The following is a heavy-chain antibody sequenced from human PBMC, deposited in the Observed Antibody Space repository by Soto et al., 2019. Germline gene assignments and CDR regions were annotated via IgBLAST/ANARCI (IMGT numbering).Heavy chain of an antibody. D-gene: IGHD6-13*01. Sequence: GGSLRLSCAASGFTFSSYGMHWVRQAPGKGLEWVAVISYDGSNKYYADSVKGRFTISRDNSKNTLYLQMNSLRAEDTAVYYCAKGAEKIAAAGTWAYMDVWGQGTTVTVSS. V-gene: IGHV3-30*18. CDR2: ISYDGSNK. CDR1: GFTFSSYG. CDR3: AKGAEKIAAAGTWAYMDV. J-gene: IGHJ6*02.